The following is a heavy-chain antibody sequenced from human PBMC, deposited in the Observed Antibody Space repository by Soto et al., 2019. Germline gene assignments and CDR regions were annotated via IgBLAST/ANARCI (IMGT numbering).Heavy chain of an antibody. V-gene: IGHV5-51*01. D-gene: IGHD3-22*01. CDR3: ARSGPNDSGYYYGYAFDI. J-gene: IGHJ3*02. CDR2: IFPGDSDT. CDR1: GYSFTTYW. Sequence: GESLKISCKGSGYSFTTYWIAWVRQMPGKGLEWMGVIFPGDSDTRYSPSFQGQVTISADKSISTAYLQWSSLKASDTAMYYCARSGPNDSGYYYGYAFDIWGQGTMVTVSS.